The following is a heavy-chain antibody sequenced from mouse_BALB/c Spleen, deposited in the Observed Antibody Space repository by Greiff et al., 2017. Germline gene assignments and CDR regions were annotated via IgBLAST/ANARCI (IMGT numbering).Heavy chain of an antibody. CDR3: ARSGSYYFDY. Sequence: QVQLQQPGAELVKPGASVKMSCKASGYTFTSYNMHWVKQTPGQGLEWIGAIYPGNGDTSYNQKFKGKATLTADKSSSTAYMQLSSLTSEDSAVYYCARSGSYYFDYWGQGTTLTVSS. J-gene: IGHJ2*01. D-gene: IGHD3-2*02. V-gene: IGHV1-12*01. CDR1: GYTFTSYN. CDR2: IYPGNGDT.